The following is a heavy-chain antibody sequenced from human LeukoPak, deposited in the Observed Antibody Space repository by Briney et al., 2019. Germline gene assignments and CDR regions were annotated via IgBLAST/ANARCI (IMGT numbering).Heavy chain of an antibody. CDR2: INPNSGGT. V-gene: IGHV1-2*02. CDR3: ARRRFLEWQKGVDWFDP. Sequence: ASVKVSCKASGYTFTGYYMHWVRQAPGQGLEWMGWINPNSGGTNYAQKFQGRVTMTRDTSISTAYMELSRLRSDDTAVYYCARRRFLEWQKGVDWFDPWGQGTLVTVSS. D-gene: IGHD3-3*01. J-gene: IGHJ5*02. CDR1: GYTFTGYY.